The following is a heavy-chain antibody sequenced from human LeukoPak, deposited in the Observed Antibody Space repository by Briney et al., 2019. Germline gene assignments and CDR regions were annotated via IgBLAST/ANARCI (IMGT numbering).Heavy chain of an antibody. CDR3: TRDQNVRGVAAGMEGWFDP. CDR2: IIPIFGTA. V-gene: IGHV1-69*06. Sequence: SVKVSCKASGGTFSSYAISWVRQAPGQGLEWMGGIIPIFGTANYAQKLQGRVTITADTSTSTVYLELSNVRSDDTAIYYCTRDQNVRGVAAGMEGWFDPWGQGTLVTVSS. J-gene: IGHJ5*02. D-gene: IGHD1-1*01. CDR1: GGTFSSYA.